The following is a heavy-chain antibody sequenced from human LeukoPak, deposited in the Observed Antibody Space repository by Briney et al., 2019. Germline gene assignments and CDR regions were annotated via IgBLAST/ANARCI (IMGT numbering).Heavy chain of an antibody. CDR1: GFTFSSYG. CDR3: ARDFVY. CDR2: ISYDGSNK. J-gene: IGHJ4*02. Sequence: PGGSLRLSCAASGFTFSSYGMHWVRQAPGKGLEWVAVISYDGSNKYYADSVKGRFTISRDNSKNTLYLQMNSLRAEDTAVYYCARDFVYWGQGTLVTVSS. V-gene: IGHV3-30*19.